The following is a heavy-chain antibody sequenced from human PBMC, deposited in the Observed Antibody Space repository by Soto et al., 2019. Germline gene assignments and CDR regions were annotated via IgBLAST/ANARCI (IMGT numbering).Heavy chain of an antibody. CDR1: GFTFGDYA. V-gene: IGHV3-30*18. CDR3: AKGGRQWLVTSDFNY. CDR2: VSHDGRNT. D-gene: IGHD6-19*01. J-gene: IGHJ4*02. Sequence: PGGSLRLSCAASGFTFGDYAVHWVRQAPGKGLEWVAVVSHDGRNTHYADSVKGRFTISRDSSKNTVSLEMTSLRAEDTAVYYCAKGGRQWLVTSDFNYWGQGALVTVSS.